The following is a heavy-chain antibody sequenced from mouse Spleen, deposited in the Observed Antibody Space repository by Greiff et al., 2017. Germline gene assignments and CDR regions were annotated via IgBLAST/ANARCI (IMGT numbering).Heavy chain of an antibody. V-gene: IGHV5-9-3*01. CDR3: ARPNYYGSSYPFDY. Sequence: EVQVVESGGGLVKPGGSLKLSCAASGFTFSSYAMSWVRQTPEKRLEWVATISSGGSYTYYPDSVKGRFTISRDNAKNTLYLQMSSLRSEDTAMYYCARPNYYGSSYPFDYWGQGTTLTVSS. CDR2: ISSGGSYT. J-gene: IGHJ2*01. D-gene: IGHD1-1*01. CDR1: GFTFSSYA.